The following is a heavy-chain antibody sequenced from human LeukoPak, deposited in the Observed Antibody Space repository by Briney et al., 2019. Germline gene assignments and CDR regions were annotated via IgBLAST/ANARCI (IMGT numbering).Heavy chain of an antibody. J-gene: IGHJ6*02. CDR1: GFTFSDYY. D-gene: IGHD6-19*01. CDR2: ISSSGGTI. Sequence: GGSLRLSCAASGFTFSDYYMSWIRQAPGKGLEWVSYISSSGGTIYYADSVKGRFTISRDNAKNSLYLQMNSLRAEDTAVYYCAREKVEWVVLLRGLYYYGMDVWGQGTTVTVSS. CDR3: AREKVEWVVLLRGLYYYGMDV. V-gene: IGHV3-11*01.